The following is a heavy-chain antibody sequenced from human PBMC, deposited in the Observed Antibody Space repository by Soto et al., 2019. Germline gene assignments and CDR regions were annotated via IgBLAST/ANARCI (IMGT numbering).Heavy chain of an antibody. V-gene: IGHV1-2*02. J-gene: IGHJ6*02. D-gene: IGHD2-2*02. CDR2: INPNSGGT. Sequence: ASVKVSCKASGYTFTGYYMHWVRQAPGQGLEWMGWINPNSGGTNYAQKFQGRVTMTRDTSISTAYMELSRLRSDDTAVYYCARVLSSTSCYTCGMDVWGQGTTVTVSS. CDR3: ARVLSSTSCYTCGMDV. CDR1: GYTFTGYY.